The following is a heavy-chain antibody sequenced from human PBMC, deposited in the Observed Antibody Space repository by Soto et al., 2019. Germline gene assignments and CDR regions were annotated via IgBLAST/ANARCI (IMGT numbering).Heavy chain of an antibody. D-gene: IGHD3-3*01. V-gene: IGHV4-4*07. Sequence: PSETLSLTCTVSGGSISNYFCNWIRQPAGKGLEWIGRIDNSGSTNYNPSLKSRITMSADTSRNQFSLKLNSVTAADTAVYYCARGGQDFWSGPFDYWGHGALVTVSS. CDR3: ARGGQDFWSGPFDY. CDR1: GGSISNYF. CDR2: IDNSGST. J-gene: IGHJ4*01.